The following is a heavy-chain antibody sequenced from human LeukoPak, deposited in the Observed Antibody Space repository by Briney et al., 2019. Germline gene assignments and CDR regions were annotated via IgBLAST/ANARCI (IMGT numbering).Heavy chain of an antibody. D-gene: IGHD5-12*01. CDR1: GGSISSGGYS. V-gene: IGHV4-30-2*01. Sequence: SETLSLTCAVSGGSISSGGYSWSWIRQPPGKGLEWIGYIYHSGSTYYNPSLKSRVTISVDRSKNQFSLKLSSVTAADTAVYYCARGIPKYRSGYDRGRMNWFDPWGQGTLVTVSS. CDR3: ARGIPKYRSGYDRGRMNWFDP. CDR2: IYHSGST. J-gene: IGHJ5*02.